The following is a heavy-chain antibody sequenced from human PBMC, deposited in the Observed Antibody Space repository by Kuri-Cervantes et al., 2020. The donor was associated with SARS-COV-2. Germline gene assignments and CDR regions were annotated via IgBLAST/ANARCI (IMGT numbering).Heavy chain of an antibody. V-gene: IGHV3-30*18. D-gene: IGHD5-18*01. J-gene: IGHJ6*02. CDR3: AKDKRVVSTGNPWRVSYSYDSIEYYNGMDV. CDR2: ISHDGSKR. CDR1: GFTLSTYG. Sequence: GESLKISCAASGFTLSTYGMHWVRQAPGKGLEWVAVISHDGSKRHYADSVKGRFTISRDNSMNTVYLQMNRLRTEDTAVYFCAKDKRVVSTGNPWRVSYSYDSIEYYNGMDVWGQGTTVTVSS.